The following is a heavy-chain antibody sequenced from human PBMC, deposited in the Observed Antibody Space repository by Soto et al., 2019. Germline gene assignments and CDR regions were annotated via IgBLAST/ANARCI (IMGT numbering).Heavy chain of an antibody. J-gene: IGHJ4*02. CDR3: ARAPRITIFGVVITSLGY. Sequence: VSCKASGYTFTSYGISWVRQAPGQGLEWMGWISAYNGNTNYAQKLQGRVTMTTDTSTSTAYMELRSLRSDDTAVYYCARAPRITIFGVVITSLGYWGQGTLVTVSS. V-gene: IGHV1-18*01. CDR1: GYTFTSYG. D-gene: IGHD3-3*01. CDR2: ISAYNGNT.